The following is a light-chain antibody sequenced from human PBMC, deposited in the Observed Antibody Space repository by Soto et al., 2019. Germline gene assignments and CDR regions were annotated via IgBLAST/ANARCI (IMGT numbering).Light chain of an antibody. Sequence: DIQITQSPSTLSASVGDTVTVTCRASQSVSGWLAWYQQKPGEAPKLLIYDASALQRGVPSRFSGSGSGTKFTLTIASLQPDDFATYYCQQYETFPGTFGPGTKVDIK. CDR3: QQYETFPGT. CDR2: DAS. J-gene: IGKJ1*01. CDR1: QSVSGW. V-gene: IGKV1-5*01.